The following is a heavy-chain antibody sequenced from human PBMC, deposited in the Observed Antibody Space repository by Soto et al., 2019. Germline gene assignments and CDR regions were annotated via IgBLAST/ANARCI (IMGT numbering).Heavy chain of an antibody. CDR3: ARAYDFWSGFYYYYGMDV. D-gene: IGHD3-3*01. CDR1: GYTYTSYD. J-gene: IGHJ6*02. CDR2: MNPNSGNT. Sequence: ASVKVSCQASGYTYTSYDINWVRQATGQGLEWMGWMNPNSGNTGYAQKFQGRVTMTRNTSISTAYMELSSLRSEDTAVYYCARAYDFWSGFYYYYGMDVWGQGTTVTVSS. V-gene: IGHV1-8*01.